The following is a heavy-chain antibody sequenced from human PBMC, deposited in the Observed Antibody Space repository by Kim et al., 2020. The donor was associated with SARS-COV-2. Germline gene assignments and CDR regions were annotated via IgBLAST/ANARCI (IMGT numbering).Heavy chain of an antibody. CDR1: GYSISSGYY. Sequence: SETLSLTCTVSGYSISSGYYWGWIRQPPGKGLEWIGSIYHSGSTYYNPSLKSRVTISVDTSKNQFSLKLSSVTAADTAVYYCARDTVTTDYYYGMDVWG. CDR2: IYHSGST. V-gene: IGHV4-38-2*02. CDR3: ARDTVTTDYYYGMDV. J-gene: IGHJ6*02. D-gene: IGHD4-17*01.